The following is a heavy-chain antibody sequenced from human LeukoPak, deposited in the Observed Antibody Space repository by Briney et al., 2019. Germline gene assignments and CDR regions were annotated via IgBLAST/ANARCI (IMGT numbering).Heavy chain of an antibody. J-gene: IGHJ4*02. CDR3: AREGDSSSWYGDY. V-gene: IGHV3-7*01. Sequence: GGSLRLSCAASGFTFSTYWMSWVRQAPGKGLEWVANINQDGSEQYYVDSVKGRFTISRDNAKNSLYLQMNSLRAEDTAVYYCAREGDSSSWYGDYWGQGTLVTVSS. CDR1: GFTFSTYW. D-gene: IGHD6-13*01. CDR2: INQDGSEQ.